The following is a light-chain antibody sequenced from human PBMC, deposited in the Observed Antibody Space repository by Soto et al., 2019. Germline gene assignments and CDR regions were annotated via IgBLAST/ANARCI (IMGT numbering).Light chain of an antibody. Sequence: EIVLTQSPGTLSLSPGERATLSCRASQSVSSIYLAWYQQKPGQAPRLLIYGASSRATGIPDRFSGSGSGTDFTLTISRVEPEDFAIYFCQQYGSSPGTFGQGTKVEI. V-gene: IGKV3-20*01. CDR1: QSVSSIY. J-gene: IGKJ1*01. CDR2: GAS. CDR3: QQYGSSPGT.